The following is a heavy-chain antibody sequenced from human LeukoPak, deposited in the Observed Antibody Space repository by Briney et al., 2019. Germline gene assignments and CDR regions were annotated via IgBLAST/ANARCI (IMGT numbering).Heavy chain of an antibody. Sequence: GASVKVSCKTFGYTFTNYYLHWVRQAPGQGLEWMGMMHPSDGTTNYAQKFQGRLTMARDMSTSSVYMEVSSLRSDDTAIYYCAKVAVAGTRWSSQFDNWGQGTLVTVSS. D-gene: IGHD6-19*01. CDR1: GYTFTNYY. V-gene: IGHV1-46*01. J-gene: IGHJ4*02. CDR3: AKVAVAGTRWSSQFDN. CDR2: MHPSDGTT.